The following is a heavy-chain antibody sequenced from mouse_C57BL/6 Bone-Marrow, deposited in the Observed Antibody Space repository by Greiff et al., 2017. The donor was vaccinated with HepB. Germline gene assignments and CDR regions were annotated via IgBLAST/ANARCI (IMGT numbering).Heavy chain of an antibody. D-gene: IGHD1-1*01. CDR2: IHPNSGST. CDR3: ARGAAVVSTGYFDY. CDR1: GYTFTSYW. Sequence: QVQLQQPGAELVKPGASVKLSCKASGYTFTSYWMHWVKQRPGQGLEWIGMIHPNSGSTNYNEKFKSKATLTVDKSSSTAYMHLSSLTSEDSAVYYCARGAAVVSTGYFDYWGQGTILTVSS. J-gene: IGHJ2*01. V-gene: IGHV1-64*01.